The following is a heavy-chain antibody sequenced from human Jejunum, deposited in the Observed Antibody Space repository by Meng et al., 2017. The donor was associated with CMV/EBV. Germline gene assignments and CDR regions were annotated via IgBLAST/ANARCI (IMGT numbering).Heavy chain of an antibody. J-gene: IGHJ2*01. Sequence: KVAGDTFNDYDIHRDQQAHGRGIEWMGIVDTEDGETINAARYQGRVTISADTSTDTIYMELTSLRSEDTAVYFCALGLYSTSWFFDLWGRGTLVTVSS. CDR2: VDTEDGET. D-gene: IGHD5-18*01. CDR1: GDTFNDYD. CDR3: ALGLYSTSWFFDL. V-gene: IGHV1-69-2*01.